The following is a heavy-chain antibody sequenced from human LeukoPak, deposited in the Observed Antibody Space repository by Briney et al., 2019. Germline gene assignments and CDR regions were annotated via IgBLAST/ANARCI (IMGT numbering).Heavy chain of an antibody. D-gene: IGHD1-1*01. CDR2: IRTTAEGAKYA. V-gene: IGHV3-21*05. Sequence: GGSLRLSCAPSGFSFTDYPMNWVRQAPGKGLEWISNIRTTAEGAKYAYYADSVKGRFTIFRDNRRNTLYLQMNSLKAEDTAVYSCARDHSGTQDYWGQGTLVTVSS. CDR1: GFSFTDYP. CDR3: ARDHSGTQDY. J-gene: IGHJ4*02.